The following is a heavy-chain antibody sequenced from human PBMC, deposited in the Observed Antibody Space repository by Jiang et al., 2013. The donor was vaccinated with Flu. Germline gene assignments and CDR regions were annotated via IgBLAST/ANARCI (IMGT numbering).Heavy chain of an antibody. D-gene: IGHD1-1*01. Sequence: GAEVKKPGSSVKVSCKASGGTFSSYAISWVRQAPGQGLEWMGRIIPILGIANYAQKFQGRVTITADKSTSTAYMELSSLRSEDTAVYYCARVQLEREGEPLDIYYYYGMDVWGKETTVTVSS. CDR1: GGTFSSYA. CDR2: IIPILGIA. J-gene: IGHJ6*04. CDR3: ARVQLEREGEPLDIYYYYGMDV. V-gene: IGHV1-69*04.